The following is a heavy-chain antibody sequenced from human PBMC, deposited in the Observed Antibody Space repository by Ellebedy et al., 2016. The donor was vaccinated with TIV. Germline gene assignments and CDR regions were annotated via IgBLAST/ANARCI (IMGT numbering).Heavy chain of an antibody. CDR1: GFTFDDYA. V-gene: IGHV3-9*01. D-gene: IGHD6-19*01. CDR3: AKARYSSGCFDY. Sequence: GGSLRLXCAASGFTFDDYAMHWVRQAPGKGLEWVSGISWNSGSIGYADSVKGRFTISRDNAKNSLYLQMNSLRAEDTALYYCAKARYSSGCFDYWGQGTLVTVSS. J-gene: IGHJ4*02. CDR2: ISWNSGSI.